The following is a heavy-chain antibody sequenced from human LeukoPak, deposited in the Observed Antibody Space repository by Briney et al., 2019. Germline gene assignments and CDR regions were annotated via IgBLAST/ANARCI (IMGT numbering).Heavy chain of an antibody. CDR1: GYSISSGYY. CDR2: IYHSGST. J-gene: IGHJ4*02. V-gene: IGHV4-38-2*01. CDR3: ARRTVAGIFDY. Sequence: SETLSLTCAVSGYSISSGYYWGWIRQPPGKGLEWIGSIYHSGSTYYNPSLKSRVTISVDTSKTQFSLKLSSVTAADTAVYYCARRTVAGIFDYWGQGTLVTVSS. D-gene: IGHD6-19*01.